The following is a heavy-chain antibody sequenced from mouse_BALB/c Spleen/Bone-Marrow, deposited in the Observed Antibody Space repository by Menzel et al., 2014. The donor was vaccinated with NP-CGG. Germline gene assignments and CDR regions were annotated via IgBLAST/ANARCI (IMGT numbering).Heavy chain of an antibody. CDR3: ARGPSSGYFWFAY. CDR1: GYTFRSYW. J-gene: IGHJ3*01. V-gene: IGHV1-80*01. CDR2: IYPGDGDT. Sequence: QVQLQQSGAELVRPGSSVKISCKASGYTFRSYWMNWVKQRPGQGLEWIGQIYPGDGDTNYNGKFKGKVTLTADKSSSDAYMQLGSLTSEDSAVYFCARGPSSGYFWFAYWGQGTLLTVSA. D-gene: IGHD3-1*01.